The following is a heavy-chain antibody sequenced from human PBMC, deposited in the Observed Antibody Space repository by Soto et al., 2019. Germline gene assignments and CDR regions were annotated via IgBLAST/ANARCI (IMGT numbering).Heavy chain of an antibody. D-gene: IGHD3-10*01. Sequence: SETLSLTCTVSGGSISSYYWSWIRQPPGKGLEWIGYIYYSGSTNYNPSLKSRVTISVDTSKNQFSLKLSSVTAADTAVYYCARHNYYGSGSYYNYFDYWGQGTLVTVSS. J-gene: IGHJ4*02. CDR3: ARHNYYGSGSYYNYFDY. V-gene: IGHV4-59*08. CDR1: GGSISSYY. CDR2: IYYSGST.